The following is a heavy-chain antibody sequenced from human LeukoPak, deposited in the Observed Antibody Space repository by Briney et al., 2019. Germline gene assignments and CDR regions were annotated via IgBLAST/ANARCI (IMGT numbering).Heavy chain of an antibody. Sequence: GSLRLSCAASGFTFSSYAMSWVRQPPGKGLEWIGEINHSGSTNYNPSLKSRVTISVDTSKNQFSLKLSSVTAADTAVYYCARGHSFSFYYYYGMDVWGQGTTVTVSS. CDR1: GFTFSSYA. D-gene: IGHD3-16*02. J-gene: IGHJ6*02. CDR2: INHSGST. CDR3: ARGHSFSFYYYYGMDV. V-gene: IGHV4-34*01.